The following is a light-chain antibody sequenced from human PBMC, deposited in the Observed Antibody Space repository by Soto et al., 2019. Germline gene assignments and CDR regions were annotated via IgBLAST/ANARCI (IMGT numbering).Light chain of an antibody. CDR2: WAS. V-gene: IGKV4-1*01. Sequence: DIVMTQSPDSLAVSLGERATVNCKSSQSVLSTSDNKNYLSWYQQKPGQPPKLLIYWASTRGSGVPDRFSGSGSGTDFTLTISSLEAEDVAFYYCQQYYRTLRTFGQGTKVEIK. CDR1: QSVLSTSDNKNY. CDR3: QQYYRTLRT. J-gene: IGKJ1*01.